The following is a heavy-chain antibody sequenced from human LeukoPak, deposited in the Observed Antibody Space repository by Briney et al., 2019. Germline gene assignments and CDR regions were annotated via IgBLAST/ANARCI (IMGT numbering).Heavy chain of an antibody. Sequence: ASVKVSCKASGYTFTGYYMHWLRQAPGQGLEWMGWINPNSGGTNYAQKFQGRVTMTRDTSISTAYMELSRLRSDDTAVYYCAREGWELLTPFDYWGQGTPVTVSS. D-gene: IGHD1-26*01. J-gene: IGHJ4*02. CDR3: AREGWELLTPFDY. CDR2: INPNSGGT. V-gene: IGHV1-2*02. CDR1: GYTFTGYY.